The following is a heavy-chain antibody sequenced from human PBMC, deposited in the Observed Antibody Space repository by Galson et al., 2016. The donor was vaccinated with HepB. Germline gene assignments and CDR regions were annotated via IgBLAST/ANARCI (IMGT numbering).Heavy chain of an antibody. D-gene: IGHD1-26*01. CDR1: GFTFSNYW. Sequence: SLRLSCAASGFTFSNYWVSWVRQAPGKGLEWVANIKYDGSEKIHVDSVKGRFTISRDDAKNSLYLQMNSLRAEDTAVYYCARGTVVGATYWGQGTLVTVSS. J-gene: IGHJ4*02. V-gene: IGHV3-7*03. CDR3: ARGTVVGATY. CDR2: IKYDGSEK.